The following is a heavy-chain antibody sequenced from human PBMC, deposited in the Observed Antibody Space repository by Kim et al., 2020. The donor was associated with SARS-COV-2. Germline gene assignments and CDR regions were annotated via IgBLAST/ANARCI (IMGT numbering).Heavy chain of an antibody. CDR3: ASAASSIAAPLRAFDI. J-gene: IGHJ3*02. Sequence: KFQGRVTITADKSTSTAYMELSSLRSEDTAVYYCASAASSIAAPLRAFDIWGQGTMVTVSS. D-gene: IGHD6-6*01. V-gene: IGHV1-69*02.